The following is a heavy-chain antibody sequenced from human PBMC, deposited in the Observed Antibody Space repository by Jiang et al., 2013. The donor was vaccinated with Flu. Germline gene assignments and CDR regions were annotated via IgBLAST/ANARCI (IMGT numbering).Heavy chain of an antibody. V-gene: IGHV1-46*01. CDR1: GYTFSDHY. Sequence: SGAEVKKPGASVKVSCLAVGYTFSDHYIHWVRQAPGEGLQWLGLINPTGGGTTSAQEFQDRLTMTIDTSASTAYMELSSLTSDDAAVYFCARDTLRHNALGLLDFWGQGTLLAVSS. CDR3: ARDTLRHNALGLLDF. D-gene: IGHD3-16*01. J-gene: IGHJ4*02. CDR2: INPTGGGT.